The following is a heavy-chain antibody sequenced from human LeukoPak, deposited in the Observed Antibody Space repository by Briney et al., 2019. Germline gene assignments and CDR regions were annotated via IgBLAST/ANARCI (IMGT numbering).Heavy chain of an antibody. V-gene: IGHV4-59*08. CDR2: ISDIGSI. CDR3: ARSEYSSGWYSAFDI. CDR1: GGSISSYY. Sequence: SETLSLTCTVSGGSISSYYWSRIRQPPGKGLEWIAYISDIGSINYNPSLKSRVTISLDTSKNQFSLKLSSVTAADTAVYYCARSEYSSGWYSAFDIWGQGTMVTVSS. D-gene: IGHD6-19*01. J-gene: IGHJ3*02.